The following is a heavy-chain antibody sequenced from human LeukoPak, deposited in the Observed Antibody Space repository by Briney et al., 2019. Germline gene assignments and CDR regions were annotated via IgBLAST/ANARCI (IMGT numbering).Heavy chain of an antibody. V-gene: IGHV3-23*01. J-gene: IGHJ4*02. Sequence: PGGSLRLSCAASGFTFSTYAMTWVRQAPGKGLEWVSLISGTGGSTYYADSVKGRFTISRDNSKNTLYLQMNSLRAEDTAVYYCAKAPVTTCSGAYCYPFDYWGQGTLVTVSS. CDR3: AKAPVTTCSGAYCYPFDY. CDR2: ISGTGGST. D-gene: IGHD2-21*01. CDR1: GFTFSTYA.